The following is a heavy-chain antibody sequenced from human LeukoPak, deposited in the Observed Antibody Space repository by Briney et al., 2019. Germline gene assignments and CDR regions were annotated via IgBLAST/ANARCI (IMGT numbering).Heavy chain of an antibody. J-gene: IGHJ3*02. D-gene: IGHD3-3*01. CDR3: ARHGHYDDPFDI. CDR1: GGSITDYY. CDR2: VRYTGST. Sequence: SETLSLTCTVSGGSITDYYWSWIRQPPGKGLEWIGYVRYTGSTNDNPPLKSQITISIDTSKKQFSLKLSSVTAADTAVYYCARHGHYDDPFDIWGQGTMVTVSS. V-gene: IGHV4-59*08.